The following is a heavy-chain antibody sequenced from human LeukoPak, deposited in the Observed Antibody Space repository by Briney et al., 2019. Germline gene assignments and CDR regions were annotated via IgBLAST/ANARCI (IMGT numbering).Heavy chain of an antibody. J-gene: IGHJ4*02. CDR3: ARAGSYFLDH. D-gene: IGHD1-26*01. CDR2: VYHSGNT. CDR1: GGSISSNW. Sequence: ESGPGLVKPSGTLSLTCAVSGGSISSNWWSWVRQPPGKGLEWIGEVYHSGNTNYNPSLKSRVTMSVDTSKNQFSLKLSSVTAADTAVYYCARAGSYFLDHWGQGTLVTVSS. V-gene: IGHV4-4*02.